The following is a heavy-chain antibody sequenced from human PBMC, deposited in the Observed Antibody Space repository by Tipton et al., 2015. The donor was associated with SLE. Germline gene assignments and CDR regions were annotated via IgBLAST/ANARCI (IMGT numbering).Heavy chain of an antibody. J-gene: IGHJ5*02. V-gene: IGHV4-39*07. D-gene: IGHD5-18*01. CDR3: ARLHGYSYGLNWFDP. Sequence: LRLSCTVSGGSTDTYYWTWIRQPPGKGLEWIGSIYYTGTTTYYNSFLKSRVTMSVDTSKNQFSLRLTSVIAADTAVYYCARLHGYSYGLNWFDPWGQGTLISVSS. CDR1: GGSTDTYY. CDR2: IYYTGTT.